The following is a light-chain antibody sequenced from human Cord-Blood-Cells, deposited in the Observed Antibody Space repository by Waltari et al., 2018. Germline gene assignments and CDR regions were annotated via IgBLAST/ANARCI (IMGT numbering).Light chain of an antibody. V-gene: IGLV2-14*01. J-gene: IGLJ3*02. CDR1: SSDVGGYNY. CDR2: EVS. Sequence: QSALTQPASVSGSPGQSNTTSCTGTSSDVGGYNYVSWYQQHPGRSPKLMIYEVSHRPAGVYNRYSGSKSANTDSLTISWLQAEDGAEYYCSSYTSSSTLVFDEGTKLTVL. CDR3: SSYTSSSTLV.